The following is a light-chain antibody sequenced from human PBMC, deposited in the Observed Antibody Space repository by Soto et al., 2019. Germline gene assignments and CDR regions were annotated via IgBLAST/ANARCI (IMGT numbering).Light chain of an antibody. CDR3: CSYTTRSTWV. J-gene: IGLJ3*02. Sequence: QSALTQPASVSGSPGQSITISCTGTSSDVGNYKYVSWYQQHPGKAPKLMIYEVGNRSSGISNRFSGSKSGNTASLTISGLQAEDEADYYCCSYTTRSTWVFGGGTKLTVL. V-gene: IGLV2-14*01. CDR1: SSDVGNYKY. CDR2: EVG.